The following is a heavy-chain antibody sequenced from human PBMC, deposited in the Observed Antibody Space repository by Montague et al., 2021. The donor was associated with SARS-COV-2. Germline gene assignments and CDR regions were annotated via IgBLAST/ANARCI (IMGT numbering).Heavy chain of an antibody. D-gene: IGHD2/OR15-2a*01. CDR3: ARDAYYFGPGRENHGAFDP. V-gene: IGHV4-4*07. J-gene: IGHJ5*02. Sequence: SETLSLTCSVSGDSITPYGDSIGGYFWSWIRQPAGKGLEWIGRIYSNGTFDYNPSLNCLVSMSMHTSKQEFSMRPTSVTAADTAVYYCARDAYYFGPGRENHGAFDPRGQGILVTVSS. CDR2: IYSNGTF. CDR1: GDSITPYGDSIGGYF.